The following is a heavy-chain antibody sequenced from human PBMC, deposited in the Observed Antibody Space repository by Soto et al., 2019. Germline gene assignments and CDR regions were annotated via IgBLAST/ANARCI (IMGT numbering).Heavy chain of an antibody. Sequence: DVQLVESGGGLIQPGESLRLSCAAFGLTISGKKYVAWVRQAPGKGLEWVSALYDVDGSFYADSVKGRFTTSSESSKTTVYLQMNDLTPDDTAVYYCATWHEREHAYDVWGQGTTVTVSS. CDR3: ATWHEREHAYDV. CDR2: LYDVDGS. CDR1: GLTISGKKY. D-gene: IGHD1-1*01. J-gene: IGHJ3*01. V-gene: IGHV3-53*01.